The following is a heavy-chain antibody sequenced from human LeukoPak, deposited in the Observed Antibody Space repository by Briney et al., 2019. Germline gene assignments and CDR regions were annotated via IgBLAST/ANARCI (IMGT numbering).Heavy chain of an antibody. CDR3: ARDGLVTMELGY. D-gene: IGHD3/OR15-3a*01. V-gene: IGHV4-61*02. CDR1: GDSISSSRHY. Sequence: SETLSLTCSVSGDSISSSRHYWSWIRQPAGKGLEWVGRIYPSGNTNYNPSLKSRVTISLDTSKNQFSLNLRSVTAADTAVYYCARDGLVTMELGYWGQGTLVTVSS. CDR2: IYPSGNT. J-gene: IGHJ4*02.